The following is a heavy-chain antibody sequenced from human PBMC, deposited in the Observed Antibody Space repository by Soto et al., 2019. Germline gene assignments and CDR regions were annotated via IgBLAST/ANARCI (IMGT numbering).Heavy chain of an antibody. CDR2: FKSQIDGGTA. V-gene: IGHV3-15*01. CDR3: TAGVGRTDHDY. CDR1: GFTFSNAW. D-gene: IGHD1-1*01. Sequence: PGGSLRLSCAASGFTFSNAWMSWVRQAPGKGLEWVGRFKSQIDGGTADHAAPVKGRFTVSRDDSRNMLYLQMNSLQIEDTAVYYCTAGVGRTDHDYWGQGTLVTVSS. J-gene: IGHJ4*02.